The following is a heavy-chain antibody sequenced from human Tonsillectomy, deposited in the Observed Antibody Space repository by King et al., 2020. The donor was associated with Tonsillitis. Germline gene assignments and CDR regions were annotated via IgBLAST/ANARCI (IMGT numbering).Heavy chain of an antibody. CDR1: GFTFSSHG. Sequence: VQLVESGGGVVQPGKSLRLSCAASGFTFSSHGMHWVRQAPGKGLEWVAVISYDGTNKYYTDSVKGRFTISRDNSKNTLYLEMNSLRADDTAVYYCAPHVNTPMAWGLGTLVSVSS. V-gene: IGHV3-30*03. CDR3: APHVNTPMA. CDR2: ISYDGTNK. J-gene: IGHJ4*02. D-gene: IGHD5-18*01.